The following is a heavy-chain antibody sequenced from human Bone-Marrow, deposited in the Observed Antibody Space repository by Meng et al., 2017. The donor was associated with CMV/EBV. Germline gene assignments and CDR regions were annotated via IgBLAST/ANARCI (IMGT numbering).Heavy chain of an antibody. J-gene: IGHJ5*02. V-gene: IGHV3-48*04. Sequence: GGSLRLSCAASGFTFSSHSMNWVRQAPGRGLEWVSYIKRGGDVKYYADSVKGRFTISRDNAGNSLYLQMNSLRAEDTGVYYCVIDADSRRWIDYYGWFNPWGQGTLVTVPS. CDR1: GFTFSSHS. CDR2: IKRGGDVK. D-gene: IGHD3-3*01. CDR3: VIDADSRRWIDYYGWFNP.